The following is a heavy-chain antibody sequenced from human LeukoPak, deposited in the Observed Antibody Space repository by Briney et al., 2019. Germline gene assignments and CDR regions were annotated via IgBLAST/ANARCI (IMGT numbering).Heavy chain of an antibody. Sequence: SETLSLTCSVSGVPISTYYWSWIRQSPGKRLEWIAYVYYNGDIMYNPSLKSRVTISLNTSKNQFSLNMASVTAADTAVYFCATTWYYDTRGYLFDDWGHGTLVTVSS. CDR2: VYYNGDI. CDR3: ATTWYYDTRGYLFDD. CDR1: GVPISTYY. D-gene: IGHD3-22*01. V-gene: IGHV4-59*01. J-gene: IGHJ4*01.